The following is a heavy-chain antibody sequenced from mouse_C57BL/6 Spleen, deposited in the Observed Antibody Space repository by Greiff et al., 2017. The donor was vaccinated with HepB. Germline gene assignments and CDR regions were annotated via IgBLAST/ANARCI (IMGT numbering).Heavy chain of an antibody. CDR2: ISDGGSYT. J-gene: IGHJ3*01. Sequence: EVQLQESGGGLVKPGGSLKLSCAASGFTFSSYAMSWVRQTPEKRLEWVATISDGGSYTYYPDNVKGRFTISRDNAKNNLYLQMSHLKSEDTAMYYCARGDGTTLDWFAYWGQGTLVTVSA. CDR3: ARGDGTTLDWFAY. D-gene: IGHD4-1*01. CDR1: GFTFSSYA. V-gene: IGHV5-4*01.